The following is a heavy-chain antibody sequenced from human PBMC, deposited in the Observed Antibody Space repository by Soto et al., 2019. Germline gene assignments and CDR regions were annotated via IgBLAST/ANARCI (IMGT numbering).Heavy chain of an antibody. V-gene: IGHV3-49*03. CDR2: IRSKAYGGTT. CDR1: GFTFGDYA. J-gene: IGHJ5*02. CDR3: TGEGNSPPYGDYGIFSEAS. D-gene: IGHD4-17*01. Sequence: EVQLVESGGGLVQPGRSLRLSCTASGFTFGDYAMSWFRQAPGKGLEWVGFIRSKAYGGTTEYAASVKGRFTISRDDSKSIAYLQMNSLKTEDTAVYYCTGEGNSPPYGDYGIFSEASWGQGTLVTVSS.